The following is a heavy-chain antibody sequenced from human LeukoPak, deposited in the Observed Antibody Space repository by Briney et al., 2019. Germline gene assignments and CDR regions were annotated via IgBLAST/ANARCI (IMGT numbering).Heavy chain of an antibody. J-gene: IGHJ4*02. D-gene: IGHD2-2*01. CDR2: IYHSGST. CDR1: GGSISSSNW. Sequence: PSGTLSLTCAVSGGSISSSNWWSWVRQPPGKGLEWIGEIYHSGSTNYNPSLKSRVTISVDKSKNQFSLKLSSVTAADTAVYYCARGGLFGCSSTSCYYFDYWGQGTLVTVSS. CDR3: ARGGLFGCSSTSCYYFDY. V-gene: IGHV4-4*02.